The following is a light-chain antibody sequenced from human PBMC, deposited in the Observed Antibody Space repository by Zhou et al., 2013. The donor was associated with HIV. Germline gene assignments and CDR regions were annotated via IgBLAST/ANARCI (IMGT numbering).Light chain of an antibody. Sequence: EVVMTQSPSTLSVSPGERVTLSCRASQNVFTNLAWYQQKPGQAPSLLIYDSSSRATGVPARFSGSGSGRDFTLTITRLEPEDFTVYFCQQYGNSLTFGGGTKVEIK. CDR3: QQYGNSLT. V-gene: IGKV3-15*01. CDR1: QNVFTN. CDR2: DSS. J-gene: IGKJ4*01.